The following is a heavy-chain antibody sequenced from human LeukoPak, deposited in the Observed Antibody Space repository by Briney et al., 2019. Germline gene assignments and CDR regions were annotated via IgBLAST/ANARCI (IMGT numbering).Heavy chain of an antibody. V-gene: IGHV3-23*01. CDR3: AKGYPPLNFYDYRGYDSHYMDV. CDR1: GFTFSSYA. D-gene: IGHD3-22*01. J-gene: IGHJ6*03. Sequence: QTGGSLRLSCAASGFTFSSYAMSWVRQAPGKGLEWVSGITGSGSGTYYADSVKGQFTISRDNAKNTLYLQMNSLRVEDTAVYYCAKGYPPLNFYDYRGYDSHYMDVWGKGTTVTVSS. CDR2: ITGSGSGT.